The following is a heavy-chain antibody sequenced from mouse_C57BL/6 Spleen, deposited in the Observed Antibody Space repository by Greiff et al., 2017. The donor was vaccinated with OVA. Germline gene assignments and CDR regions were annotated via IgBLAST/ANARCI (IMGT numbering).Heavy chain of an antibody. V-gene: IGHV5-6*02. CDR3: ARPLGGAMDY. Sequence: EVMLVESGGDLVKPRGSLKLSCAASGFTFSSYGMSWVRQTPDKRLEWVATISSGGSYTYYPDSVKGRFTISRDNAKNTLYLQMSSLKSEDTAMYYCARPLGGAMDYWGQGTSVTVSS. J-gene: IGHJ4*01. CDR1: GFTFSSYG. CDR2: ISSGGSYT. D-gene: IGHD6-1*01.